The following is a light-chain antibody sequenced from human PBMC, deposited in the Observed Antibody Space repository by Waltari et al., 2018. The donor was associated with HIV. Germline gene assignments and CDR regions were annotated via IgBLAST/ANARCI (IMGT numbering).Light chain of an antibody. CDR1: NIRSKR. J-gene: IGLJ1*01. CDR2: DDS. V-gene: IGLV3-21*02. CDR3: QVWDSSSDHYV. Sequence: SYVLPQPPSVSVAPGQTARITSGANNIRSKRVHRYQQKPGQAPVLVVYDDSDRPSGIPERFSGSNSGNTATLTISRVEAGDEADYYCQVWDSSSDHYVFGTGTKVTVL.